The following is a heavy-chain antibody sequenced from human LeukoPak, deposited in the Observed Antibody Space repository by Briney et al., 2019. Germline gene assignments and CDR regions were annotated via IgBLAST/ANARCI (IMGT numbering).Heavy chain of an antibody. CDR2: IRYDGSNQ. V-gene: IGHV3-30*02. CDR3: AKGTRWIAVAGT. J-gene: IGHJ4*02. D-gene: IGHD6-19*01. Sequence: GGSLRLSCAASGFTFSSYGMHWVRQAPGKGLEWVSIIRYDGSNQYYADSVKGRFTISRDNSKNTLYLQMNSLRAEDTAVYYCAKGTRWIAVAGTWGQGTLVTVSS. CDR1: GFTFSSYG.